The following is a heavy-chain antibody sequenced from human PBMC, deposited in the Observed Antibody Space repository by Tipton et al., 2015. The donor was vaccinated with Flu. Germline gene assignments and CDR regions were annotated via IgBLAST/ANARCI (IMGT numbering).Heavy chain of an antibody. J-gene: IGHJ4*02. D-gene: IGHD2/OR15-2a*01. Sequence: SLRLSCAASGFIFSTYGMHWVRQAPGKGLEWVAVIWYDGSNKYYADSVKGRFIISRDNSKNTVYLQMNSLRAEDTAVYYCAKDTNAFYAFENWAQGTLITVSS. V-gene: IGHV3-33*06. CDR3: AKDTNAFYAFEN. CDR1: GFIFSTYG. CDR2: IWYDGSNK.